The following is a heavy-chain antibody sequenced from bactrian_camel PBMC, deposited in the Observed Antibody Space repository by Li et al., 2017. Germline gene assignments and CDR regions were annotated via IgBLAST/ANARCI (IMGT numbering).Heavy chain of an antibody. J-gene: IGHJ4*01. CDR3: ATVREYYNDYGSLPLSYKY. CDR1: GFTFSDSS. CDR2: IKTSGRSR. Sequence: HVQLVESGGGLVQPGGSLRLSCGASGFTFSDSSMFWIRQTPEKGLEWVSTIKTSGRSRAYTDSVEGRFTISRDNAKNTVYLQMDSLKPEDTAMYYCATVREYYNDYGSLPLSYKYWGQGTQ. D-gene: IGHD4*01. V-gene: IGHV3S1*01.